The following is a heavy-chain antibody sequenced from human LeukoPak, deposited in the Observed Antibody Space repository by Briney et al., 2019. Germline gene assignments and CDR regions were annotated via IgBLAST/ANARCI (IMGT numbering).Heavy chain of an antibody. CDR2: IKEDGSER. CDR1: AFIFSGHW. CDR3: ARGRCSSASCFFDY. Sequence: PGGSLRLSCEGSAFIFSGHWMNWVRQTPGKGLEWVASIKEDGSERQYVDSVKGRFSISRDNTKGSLFLQLNSLRAEDTAVYYCARGRCSSASCFFDYWGQGTLVTVSS. V-gene: IGHV3-7*01. J-gene: IGHJ4*02. D-gene: IGHD2-2*01.